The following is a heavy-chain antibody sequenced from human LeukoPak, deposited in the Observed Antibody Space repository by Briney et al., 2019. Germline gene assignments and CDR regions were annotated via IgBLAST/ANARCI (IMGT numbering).Heavy chain of an antibody. CDR3: ARGIVGAPFDY. J-gene: IGHJ4*02. V-gene: IGHV1-69*02. CDR1: GGTFSSYT. Sequence: AASVKVSCKASGGTFSSYTISWVRQAPGQGLEWMGRIIPILGIANSAQKFQGRVTITADKSTSTAYMELSSLRSEDTAVYYCARGIVGAPFDYWGQGTLVTVSS. CDR2: IIPILGIA. D-gene: IGHD1-26*01.